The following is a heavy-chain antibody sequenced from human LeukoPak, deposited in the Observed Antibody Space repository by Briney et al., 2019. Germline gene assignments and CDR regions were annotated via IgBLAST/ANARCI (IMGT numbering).Heavy chain of an antibody. CDR3: ARDSGSGTYY. Sequence: SETLSLTCTVSGGSMSSHYWTWIRQPPGKGLEWIGYVYYSGSTNYNPSLNSRVTISVETSKKQFSLKLNSVTAADTAVYYCARDSGSGTYYWGQGTLVTVSS. CDR1: GGSMSSHY. V-gene: IGHV4-59*11. D-gene: IGHD6-19*01. CDR2: VYYSGST. J-gene: IGHJ4*02.